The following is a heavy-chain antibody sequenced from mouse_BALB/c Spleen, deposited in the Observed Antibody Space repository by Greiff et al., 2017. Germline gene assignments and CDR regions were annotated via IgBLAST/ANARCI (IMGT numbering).Heavy chain of an antibody. V-gene: IGHV5-12-1*01. CDR2: ISSGGGST. CDR1: GFAFSSYD. J-gene: IGHJ1*01. Sequence: EVQLQESGGGLVKPGGSLKLSCAASGFAFSSYDMSWVRQTPEKRLEWVAYISSGGGSTYYPDTVKGRFTISRDNAKNTLYLQMSSLKSEDTAMYYCARQISWYFDVWGAGTTVTVSS. CDR3: ARQISWYFDV.